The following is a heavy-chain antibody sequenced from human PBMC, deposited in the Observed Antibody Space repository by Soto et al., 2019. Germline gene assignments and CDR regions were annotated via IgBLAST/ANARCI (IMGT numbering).Heavy chain of an antibody. V-gene: IGHV1-18*01. D-gene: IGHD3-10*01. CDR1: DSTVTRDC. CDR3: ALGYGELSH. Sequence: ASAKVSCPASDSTVTRDCLCCVRQAPGQGLEWVGWISAYNGNTNYAQKLQGRVTMTTDTSTSTAYMELRSLRSDDTAVYYCALGYGELSHWGQGNLVTVSS. J-gene: IGHJ4*02. CDR2: ISAYNGNT.